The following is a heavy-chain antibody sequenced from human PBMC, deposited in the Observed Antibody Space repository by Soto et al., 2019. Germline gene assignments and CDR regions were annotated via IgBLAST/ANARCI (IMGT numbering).Heavy chain of an antibody. CDR3: ATDRGITMVVVTVLLDY. CDR2: ITGTGCST. V-gene: IGHV3-23*01. J-gene: IGHJ4*02. D-gene: IGHD3-22*01. CDR1: GFTFSNYA. Sequence: EVQLLESGGGLVQPGGSLRLSCAASGFTFSNYAMSWVRQAPGKGLEWVSGITGTGCSTYYGDSVKGRFTISRDNSKNTLYLQRNSLRAEDTAVYYCATDRGITMVVVTVLLDYWGQGTLVTVSS.